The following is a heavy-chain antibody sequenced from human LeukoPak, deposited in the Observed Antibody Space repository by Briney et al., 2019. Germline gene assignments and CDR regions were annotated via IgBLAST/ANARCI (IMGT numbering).Heavy chain of an antibody. V-gene: IGHV1-8*01. CDR3: ARGGPKDYYYYYMDV. CDR2: MNPNSGNT. CDR1: GYTFTSYD. J-gene: IGHJ6*03. Sequence: ASVKVSCKASGYTFTSYDINWVRQATGQGLEWMGWMNPNSGNTGYAQKFQGRVTMTRNTFISTAYMELSSLRSEDTAVYYCARGGPKDYYYYYMDVWGKGTTVTISS.